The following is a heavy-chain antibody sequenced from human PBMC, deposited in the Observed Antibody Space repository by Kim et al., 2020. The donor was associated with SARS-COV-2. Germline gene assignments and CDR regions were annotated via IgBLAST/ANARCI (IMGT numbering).Heavy chain of an antibody. CDR2: INHSGST. J-gene: IGHJ2*01. CDR1: GGSFSGYY. CDR3: ARGRLRWYGLWYFDL. V-gene: IGHV4-34*01. Sequence: SETLSLTCAVYGGSFSGYYWSWIRQPPGKGLEWIGEINHSGSTNYNPSLKSRVTISVDTSKNQFSLKLSSVTAADTAVYYCARGRLRWYGLWYFDLWGRGTLVTVSS. D-gene: IGHD4-17*01.